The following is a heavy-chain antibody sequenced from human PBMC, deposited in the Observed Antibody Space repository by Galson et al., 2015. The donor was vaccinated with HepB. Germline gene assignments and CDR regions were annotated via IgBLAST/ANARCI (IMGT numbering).Heavy chain of an antibody. Sequence: SLRLCCAASGSSFNTYAMSCVRQAPGNRLEWVSGISASGRVTYYGESLKGRVPISRNKYRNTLYLQMNSLTVEDTVVYYCAKASGPAAGYLDDWGQGTLVTVSS. J-gene: IGHJ4*02. D-gene: IGHD6-13*01. V-gene: IGHV3-23*01. CDR1: GSSFNTYA. CDR2: ISASGRVT. CDR3: AKASGPAAGYLDD.